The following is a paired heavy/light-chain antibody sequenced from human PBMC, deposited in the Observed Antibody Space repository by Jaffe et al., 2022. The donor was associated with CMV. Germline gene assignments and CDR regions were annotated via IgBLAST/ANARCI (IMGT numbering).Heavy chain of an antibody. Sequence: QVQLVQSGAEVKKPGSSVKVSCKASGGTFSSYAISWVRQAPGQGLEWMGGIIPIFGTANYAQKFQGRVTITADESTSTAYMELSSLRSEDTAVYYCARAGPTEYYYDSRRNGMDVWGQGTTVTVSS. D-gene: IGHD3-22*01. J-gene: IGHJ6*02. V-gene: IGHV1-69*01. CDR2: IIPIFGTA. CDR1: GGTFSSYA. CDR3: ARAGPTEYYYDSRRNGMDV.
Light chain of an antibody. CDR1: QSISSW. CDR2: KAS. V-gene: IGKV1-5*03. J-gene: IGKJ1*01. CDR3: QQYTRT. Sequence: DIQMTQSPSTLSASVGDRVTITCRASQSISSWLAWYQQKPGKAPKLLIYKASSLESGVPSRFSGSGSGTEFTLTISSLQPDDFATYYCQQYTRTFGQGTKVEIK.